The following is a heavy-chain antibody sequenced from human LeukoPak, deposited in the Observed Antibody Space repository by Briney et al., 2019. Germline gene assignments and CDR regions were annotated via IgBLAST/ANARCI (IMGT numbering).Heavy chain of an antibody. CDR1: GGSISSNTYY. CDR3: AREVTGTTYYYMDV. J-gene: IGHJ6*03. D-gene: IGHD1-7*01. Sequence: TTETLSLTCTVSGGSISSNTYYYWGWIRQPPGKGLESIGYIYYSGSTNYNPSLKSRVTISVDTSKNQFSLKLSSVTAADTAVYYCAREVTGTTYYYMDVWGKGTTVTVSS. V-gene: IGHV4-61*01. CDR2: IYYSGST.